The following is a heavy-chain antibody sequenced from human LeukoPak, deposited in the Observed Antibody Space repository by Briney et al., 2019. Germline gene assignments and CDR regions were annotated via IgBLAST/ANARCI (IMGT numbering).Heavy chain of an antibody. J-gene: IGHJ4*02. Sequence: GGSLRLSCAASGFTFSSYGMHWVRQAPGKGLEWVAFIRYDGSNKYYADSVKGRFTISRDNSKNTLYLQMNSLRAEDTAVYYCARGLHFRVYDSSDYYPYWGQGTPVTVSS. V-gene: IGHV3-30*02. CDR3: ARGLHFRVYDSSDYYPY. CDR2: IRYDGSNK. D-gene: IGHD3-22*01. CDR1: GFTFSSYG.